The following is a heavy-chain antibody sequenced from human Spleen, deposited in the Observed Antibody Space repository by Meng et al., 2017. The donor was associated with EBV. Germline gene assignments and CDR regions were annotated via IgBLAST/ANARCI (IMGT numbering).Heavy chain of an antibody. CDR3: ASESGRGYTPDY. D-gene: IGHD3-10*01. V-gene: IGHV1-69*01. Sequence: QVHLVQSGAGVKKPGSSVKVPCKTSGGIFNSDAISWVRQAPGQGLEWLGGLIPMFGAPNYAQRFQDRVTIIADASTSTHYMELSSLRFEDTALYYCASESGRGYTPDYWGQGTLVTVSS. CDR1: GGIFNSDA. J-gene: IGHJ4*02. CDR2: LIPMFGAP.